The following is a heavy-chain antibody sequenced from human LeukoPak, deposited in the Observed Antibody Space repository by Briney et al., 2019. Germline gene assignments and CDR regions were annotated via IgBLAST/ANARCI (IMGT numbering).Heavy chain of an antibody. Sequence: PGGSLRLSCAASGFTFSSYSMNWVRQAPGKGLEWVLYISSSSSTIYYADSVTGRFSIPRAHGNNSLYLQMNSLIEEDTAVYYWARNKGSYYRLAFDYWGKGTLVTVSS. V-gene: IGHV3-48*02. D-gene: IGHD1-26*01. CDR3: ARNKGSYYRLAFDY. CDR2: ISSSSSTI. CDR1: GFTFSSYS. J-gene: IGHJ4*02.